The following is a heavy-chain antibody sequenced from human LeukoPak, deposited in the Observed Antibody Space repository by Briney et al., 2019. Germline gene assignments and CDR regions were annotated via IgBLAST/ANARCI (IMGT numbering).Heavy chain of an antibody. V-gene: IGHV4-59*01. CDR2: VYFGGNT. D-gene: IGHD3-22*01. Sequence: SETLSLTCTVSGGSISSYHWSWIRQPPGEGLEWIGHVYFGGNTNYNPSLKSRVTISVDTSKNQFSLRLRSVTAADTAVYYCCRVACDSGFCNVDYWGQGTLVPVTS. J-gene: IGHJ4*02. CDR1: GGSISSYH. CDR3: CRVACDSGFCNVDY.